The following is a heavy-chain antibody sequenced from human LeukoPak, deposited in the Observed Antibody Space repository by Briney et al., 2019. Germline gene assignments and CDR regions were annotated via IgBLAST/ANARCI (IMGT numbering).Heavy chain of an antibody. D-gene: IGHD3-16*01. J-gene: IGHJ4*02. CDR3: ARAVGPFDY. CDR1: GLTFSTYG. Sequence: PGGSLRLSCATSGLTFSTYGIHWVRQAPGKGLEWVAAIWPDGSYKYYADSVKGRFTISRDNSKNTVYLQMSTLRDEDTAVYYCARAVGPFDYWGQGTLVTVSS. CDR2: IWPDGSYK. V-gene: IGHV3-33*01.